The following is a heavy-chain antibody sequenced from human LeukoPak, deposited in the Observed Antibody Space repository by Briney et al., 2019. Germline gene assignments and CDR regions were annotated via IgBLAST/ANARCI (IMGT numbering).Heavy chain of an antibody. J-gene: IGHJ3*02. Sequence: KTSETLSLTCAVSGGSISSSNWWSWVRQPPGKGLEWIGEIYHSGSTNYNPSLKSRVTISVDKSKNRFSLKLSSVTAADTAVYYCARGEVGIQLWFWAFDIWGQGTMVTVSS. D-gene: IGHD5-18*01. CDR3: ARGEVGIQLWFWAFDI. V-gene: IGHV4-4*02. CDR1: GGSISSSNW. CDR2: IYHSGST.